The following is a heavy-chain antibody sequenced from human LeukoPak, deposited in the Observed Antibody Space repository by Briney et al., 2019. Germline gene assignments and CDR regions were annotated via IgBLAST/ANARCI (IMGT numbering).Heavy chain of an antibody. J-gene: IGHJ4*02. V-gene: IGHV4-59*01. CDR2: MYYSGST. CDR1: GGSMSRYY. CDR3: ARYLTQLGYFDF. D-gene: IGHD1-1*01. Sequence: SETLSLTCTVSGGSMSRYYWSWIRQPPGKGLEWIGYMYYSGSTKYNPSLKSRVTISVDTSKNQFSLKLSSVTAADTAVYYCARYLTQLGYFDFWGQGTLVTVSS.